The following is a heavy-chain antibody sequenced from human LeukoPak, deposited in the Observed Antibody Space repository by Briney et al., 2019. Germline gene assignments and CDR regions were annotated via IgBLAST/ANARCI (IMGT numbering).Heavy chain of an antibody. V-gene: IGHV4-38-2*01. D-gene: IGHD2-15*01. Sequence: SETLSLTXAVSGYSISSGYYWGRIRQPPGKGLECIGSIYHSGSTYYNPPLKSRVTISVDTSKHQFSLKLSSVTAADTAVYYCARHKTRYCSGGSCYPDAFDTWGQGTMVTVSS. CDR3: ARHKTRYCSGGSCYPDAFDT. CDR1: GYSISSGYY. CDR2: IYHSGST. J-gene: IGHJ3*02.